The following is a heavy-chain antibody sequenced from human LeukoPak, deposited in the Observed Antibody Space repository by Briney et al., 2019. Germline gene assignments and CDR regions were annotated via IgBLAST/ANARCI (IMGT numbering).Heavy chain of an antibody. V-gene: IGHV3-23*01. CDR1: GFTFSSYG. CDR3: ARPRYSGSYDV. CDR2: ISGSGDNT. Sequence: GGSLRLSCAASGFTFSSYGMSWVRQAPGKGLEWVSGISGSGDNTYYADSVKGRFTISRDNSKNTLYLQMNSLRAEDTAVYYCARPRYSGSYDVWGKGTTVTVSS. J-gene: IGHJ6*04. D-gene: IGHD1-26*01.